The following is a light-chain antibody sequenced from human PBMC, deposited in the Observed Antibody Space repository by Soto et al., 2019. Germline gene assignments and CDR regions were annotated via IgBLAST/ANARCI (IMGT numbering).Light chain of an antibody. CDR3: ATWDDSLRGRV. CDR2: SNN. V-gene: IGLV1-47*02. CDR1: SSNIGTNY. Sequence: QSVLTQPPSASGTPGQRVTISCSGSSSNIGTNYVYWYQQVPGTAPKLLIYSNNQRPSGVPDRFSGSKSGTSASLAIRGLQSEDEADYYCATWDDSLRGRVFGGGTQLTVL. J-gene: IGLJ3*02.